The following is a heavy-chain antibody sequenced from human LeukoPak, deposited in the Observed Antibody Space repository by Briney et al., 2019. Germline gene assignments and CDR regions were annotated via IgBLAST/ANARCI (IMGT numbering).Heavy chain of an antibody. D-gene: IGHD3-10*01. J-gene: IGHJ5*02. CDR2: IYHSGST. CDR3: ARHGKELGSGSYYKQLNRFHP. V-gene: IGHV4-38-2*01. Sequence: SETLSLTCAVSGYSISRGYYWGWIRQPPGKGLEWIGSIYHSGSTYYNPSLKSRVTISVDTSKNQSSLKLSSVTAADTAVYYFARHGKELGSGSYYKQLNRFHPWGQGTLVTVSS. CDR1: GYSISRGYY.